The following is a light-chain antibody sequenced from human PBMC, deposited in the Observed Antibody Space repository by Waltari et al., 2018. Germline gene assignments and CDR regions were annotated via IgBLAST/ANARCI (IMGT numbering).Light chain of an antibody. J-gene: IGLJ2*01. V-gene: IGLV2-8*01. CDR1: TRDVGPYNS. CDR3: CSFAGSNIVV. CDR2: EVT. Sequence: QSALTQPPSASGSPGPSVTIPFTGTTRDVGPYNSFPWYQHPPCKPPKPMIYEVTTRPSGVPDRFSGSKSGNTASLTVSGLQAEDAADYYCCSFAGSNIVVFGGGTKLTVL.